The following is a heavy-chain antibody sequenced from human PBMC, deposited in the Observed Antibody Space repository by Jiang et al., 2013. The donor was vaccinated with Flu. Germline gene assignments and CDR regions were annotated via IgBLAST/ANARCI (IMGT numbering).Heavy chain of an antibody. CDR2: IIPIFGTA. CDR3: ATPTVGYSYGYSAAGVDI. V-gene: IGHV1-69*01. D-gene: IGHD5-18*01. CDR1: TFSSYA. Sequence: TFSSYAISWVRQAPGQGLEWMGGIIPIFGTANYAQKFQGRVTITADESTSTAYMELSSLRSEDTAVYYCATPTVGYSYGYSAAGVDIWGQGAMVTVSS. J-gene: IGHJ3*02.